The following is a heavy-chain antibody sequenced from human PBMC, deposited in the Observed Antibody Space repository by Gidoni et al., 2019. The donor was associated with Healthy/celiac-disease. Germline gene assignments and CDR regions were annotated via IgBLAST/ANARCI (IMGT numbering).Heavy chain of an antibody. D-gene: IGHD6-19*01. CDR2: ISYDGSNK. Sequence: QVQLVESGGGVVQPGMSLTLSFSASGFTFSSYAMHWVRQAPGKGLEWLAVISYDGSNKYYADSVKGRFTISRDNSKNTLYLQMNSLRAEDTAVYYCARVKAVAPGRGYWGQGTLVTVSS. CDR1: GFTFSSYA. V-gene: IGHV3-30-3*01. J-gene: IGHJ4*02. CDR3: ARVKAVAPGRGY.